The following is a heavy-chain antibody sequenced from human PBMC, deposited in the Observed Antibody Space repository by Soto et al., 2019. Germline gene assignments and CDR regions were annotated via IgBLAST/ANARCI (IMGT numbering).Heavy chain of an antibody. CDR1: GGTFSSYA. CDR3: AERHSSGSSYYYYYGMDV. V-gene: IGHV1-69*13. J-gene: IGHJ6*02. Sequence: SVKVSCKASGGTFSSYAISWVRQAPGQGLEWMGGIIPIFGTANYAQKFQGRVTITADESTSTAYMELSSLRSEDTAVYYCAERHSSGSSYYYYYGMDVWGQGTTVTVSS. CDR2: IIPIFGTA. D-gene: IGHD6-19*01.